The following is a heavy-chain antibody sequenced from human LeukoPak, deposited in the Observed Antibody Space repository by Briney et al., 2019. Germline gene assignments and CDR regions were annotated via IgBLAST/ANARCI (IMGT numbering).Heavy chain of an antibody. Sequence: GGSLRLSCAASGFTFSSYGMHWVRQAPGKGLEWVAFIRYDGSNRYYADSVKGRFTISRDNSKNTLYLQMNSLRAEDTAVYYCASGYYGDGYFDYWGQGTLVTVSS. CDR1: GFTFSSYG. D-gene: IGHD4-17*01. CDR3: ASGYYGDGYFDY. CDR2: IRYDGSNR. J-gene: IGHJ4*02. V-gene: IGHV3-30*02.